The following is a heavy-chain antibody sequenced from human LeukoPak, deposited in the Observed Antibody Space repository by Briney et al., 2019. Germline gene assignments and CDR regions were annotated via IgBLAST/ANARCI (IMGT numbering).Heavy chain of an antibody. V-gene: IGHV1-8*03. D-gene: IGHD2-2*01. Sequence: ASVKVSCKASGYTFTSYDINWVRQATGQGLEWMGWMNPNSGNTGYAQKFQGRVTITRNTSISTAYMELSSLRSEDTAVYYCARAKGCSSTSCYPGAFDIWGQGTMVTVSS. CDR3: ARAKGCSSTSCYPGAFDI. CDR2: MNPNSGNT. CDR1: GYTFTSYD. J-gene: IGHJ3*02.